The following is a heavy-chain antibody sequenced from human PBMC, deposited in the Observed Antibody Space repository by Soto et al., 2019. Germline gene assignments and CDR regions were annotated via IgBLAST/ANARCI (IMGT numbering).Heavy chain of an antibody. CDR3: ARVGVCSSTSCAYYYYYGMDV. J-gene: IGHJ6*02. Sequence: SETLSLTCAVSGGSISGSNWWSWVRQPPGKGLEWIGEIYHSGSTNYNPSLKSRVTISVDKSKNQFTLKLSSVTAADTAVYYCARVGVCSSTSCAYYYYYGMDVWGQGTTVTVSS. D-gene: IGHD2-2*01. V-gene: IGHV4-4*02. CDR1: GGSISGSNW. CDR2: IYHSGST.